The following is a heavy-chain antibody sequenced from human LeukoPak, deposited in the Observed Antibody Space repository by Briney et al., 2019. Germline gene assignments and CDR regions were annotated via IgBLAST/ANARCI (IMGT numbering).Heavy chain of an antibody. CDR2: IYYSGST. Sequence: SETLSLTCTVSGGSISSSSYYWGWIRQPPGKGLEWIGSIYYSGSTYYNPSLKSRVTISVDTSKNQFSLNLSSVTAADTAIYYCARDYYGSGAYYGMDVWGQGTTVTVSS. V-gene: IGHV4-39*07. D-gene: IGHD3-10*01. CDR1: GGSISSSSYY. CDR3: ARDYYGSGAYYGMDV. J-gene: IGHJ6*02.